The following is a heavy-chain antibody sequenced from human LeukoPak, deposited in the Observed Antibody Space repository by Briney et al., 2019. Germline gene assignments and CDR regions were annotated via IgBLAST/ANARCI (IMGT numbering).Heavy chain of an antibody. J-gene: IGHJ4*02. Sequence: PGGSLRLSCAASGFTFSSYSMNWVRQAPGKGLEWVSSISSSSSYIYYADSVKGRFTISRDNSKNTLYLQMNSLRAEDTAVYYCAKGAARLLWGQGTLVTVSS. CDR1: GFTFSSYS. D-gene: IGHD6-6*01. CDR3: AKGAARLL. V-gene: IGHV3-21*04. CDR2: ISSSSSYI.